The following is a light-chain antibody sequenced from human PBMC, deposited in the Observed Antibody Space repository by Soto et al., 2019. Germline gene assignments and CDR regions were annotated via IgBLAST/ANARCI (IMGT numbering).Light chain of an antibody. CDR2: DAY. CDR1: QSVSSY. V-gene: IGKV3-11*01. Sequence: EIVLTQSPATLSLSPGERATLSCRASQSVSSYLAWYQQKPGQAPRLLLYDAYNRATGIPARFSGSGSGTDCTLTISSLEPEDFAVYYCQQRSNWPPLTFGGGTKVEIK. CDR3: QQRSNWPPLT. J-gene: IGKJ4*01.